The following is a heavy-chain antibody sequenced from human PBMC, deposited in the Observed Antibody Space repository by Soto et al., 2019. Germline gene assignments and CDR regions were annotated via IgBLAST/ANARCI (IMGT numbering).Heavy chain of an antibody. CDR1: GFTFDDYT. J-gene: IGHJ6*02. V-gene: IGHV3-43*01. Sequence: VGSLRLSCAASGFTFDDYTMHWVRQAPGKGLEWVSLISWDGGSTYYADSVKGRFTISRDNSKNSLYLQMNSLRTEDTALYYCAKDSSGWFVYYYYGMDVWGQGTTVTVSS. D-gene: IGHD3-10*01. CDR3: AKDSSGWFVYYYYGMDV. CDR2: ISWDGGST.